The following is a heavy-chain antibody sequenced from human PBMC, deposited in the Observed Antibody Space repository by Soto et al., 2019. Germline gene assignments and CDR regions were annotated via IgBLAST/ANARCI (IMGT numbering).Heavy chain of an antibody. CDR2: MNPNSGNT. CDR1: GYTFTSYD. V-gene: IGHV1-8*01. J-gene: IGHJ6*02. D-gene: IGHD3-10*01. CDR3: AIRTMVRGVNFRGHYYYYGMDV. Sequence: ASVKVSCKASGYTFTSYDINWVRQATGQGLEWMGWMNPNSGNTGYAQKFQGRVTMTRNTSISTAYMELSSLRSEDTAVYYCAIRTMVRGVNFRGHYYYYGMDVWGQGTTVTVSS.